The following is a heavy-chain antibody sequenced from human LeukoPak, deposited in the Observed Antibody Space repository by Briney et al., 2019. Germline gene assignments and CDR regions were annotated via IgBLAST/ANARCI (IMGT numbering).Heavy chain of an antibody. D-gene: IGHD4-17*01. CDR2: INHSGST. CDR3: ARHRRVTSRYYYYMDV. Sequence: RPSETLSLTCAVYDGSFSGYYWSWIRQPPGKGLEWIGEINHSGSTNYNPSLKSRVTISVDTSKNQFSLKLSSVTAADTAVYYCARHRRVTSRYYYYMDVWGKGTTVTISS. V-gene: IGHV4-34*01. J-gene: IGHJ6*03. CDR1: DGSFSGYY.